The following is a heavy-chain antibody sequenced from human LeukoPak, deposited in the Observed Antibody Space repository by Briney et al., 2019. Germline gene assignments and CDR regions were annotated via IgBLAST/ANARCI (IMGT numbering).Heavy chain of an antibody. J-gene: IGHJ4*02. Sequence: PGGSLRLSCAASGFTFSSYWMSWVRQAPGEGLEWVANIKEDGSEKYYVDSVKGRFTISRDNAKNSLYLQMNSLRAEDTAVYYCARDPHDNWNDVGYWGQGTLVTVSS. D-gene: IGHD1-1*01. CDR3: ARDPHDNWNDVGY. CDR1: GFTFSSYW. CDR2: IKEDGSEK. V-gene: IGHV3-7*01.